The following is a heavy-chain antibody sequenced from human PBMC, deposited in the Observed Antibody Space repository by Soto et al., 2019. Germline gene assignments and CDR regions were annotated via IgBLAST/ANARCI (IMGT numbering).Heavy chain of an antibody. D-gene: IGHD3-9*01. J-gene: IGHJ4*02. V-gene: IGHV3-48*04. CDR3: ARDKDWAFDY. Sequence: GGSLRLSCAASGFTFRSYAMSWVRQAPGKGLEWVSYISVSSTTIYYADSVKGRFTVSRDNTQNTLFLLMNSLRAEDTAVYYCARDKDWAFDYWGQGTLVTVSS. CDR1: GFTFRSYA. CDR2: ISVSSTTI.